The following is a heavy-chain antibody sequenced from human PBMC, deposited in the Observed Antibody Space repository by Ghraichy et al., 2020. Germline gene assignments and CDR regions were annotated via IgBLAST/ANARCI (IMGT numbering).Heavy chain of an antibody. CDR2: ISGSGGST. D-gene: IGHD5-12*01. Sequence: LSLTCAASGFTFSSYAMSWVRQAPGKGLEWVSAISGSGGSTYYADSVKGRFTISRDNSKNTLYLQMNSLRAEDTAVYYCAKGRYTLTVATISYYYYYGMDVWGQGTTVTVSS. V-gene: IGHV3-23*01. CDR3: AKGRYTLTVATISYYYYYGMDV. J-gene: IGHJ6*02. CDR1: GFTFSSYA.